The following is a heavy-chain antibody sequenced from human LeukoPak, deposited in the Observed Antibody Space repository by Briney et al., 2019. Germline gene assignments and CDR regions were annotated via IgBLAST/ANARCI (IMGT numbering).Heavy chain of an antibody. CDR3: ARVWVDTGMVQRGFDP. J-gene: IGHJ5*02. Sequence: GGSLRLSCAASGFIFSTFSMNWVRQAPGKGLEWVSYISSTSSTIYYADSVKGRFTISRDNAKNSLYLQMNSLGAEDTAVYYRARVWVDTGMVQRGFDPWGQGTLVTVSP. CDR2: ISSTSSTI. V-gene: IGHV3-48*01. CDR1: GFIFSTFS. D-gene: IGHD5-18*01.